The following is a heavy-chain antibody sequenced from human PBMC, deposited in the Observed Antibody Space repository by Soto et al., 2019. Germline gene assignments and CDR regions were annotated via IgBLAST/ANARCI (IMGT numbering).Heavy chain of an antibody. D-gene: IGHD3-10*01. V-gene: IGHV1-69*01. J-gene: IGHJ6*02. Sequence: QVHLVQSGAEVKKPWSSVKVSCKTSGDSFNNYAVSGVRQAPGQGLEWLGGIIPNFDTPNYAQKLQDRVTIIADESTSTVYMELRSLRSNDTAVYYCAVAMVREILIFESSGMHVWGQGTTVIVSS. CDR3: AVAMVREILIFESSGMHV. CDR1: GDSFNNYA. CDR2: IIPNFDTP.